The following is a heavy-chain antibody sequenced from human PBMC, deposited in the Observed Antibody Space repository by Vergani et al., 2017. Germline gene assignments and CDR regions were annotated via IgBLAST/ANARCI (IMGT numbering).Heavy chain of an antibody. CDR3: ARPPRPYDSSGYPITREGNYYMDV. CDR2: ISGSGHTK. J-gene: IGHJ6*03. CDR1: GFSFPGYA. V-gene: IGHV3-48*04. Sequence: EVQLLESGGGLVQPGGSLRLSCEASGFSFPGYAMSWVRQAPGKGLEWISYISGSGHTKYYADSVKGRFAISRDNAKNSLYLQMNSLRAEDTAVYYCARPPRPYDSSGYPITREGNYYMDVWGKGTTVTVSS. D-gene: IGHD3-22*01.